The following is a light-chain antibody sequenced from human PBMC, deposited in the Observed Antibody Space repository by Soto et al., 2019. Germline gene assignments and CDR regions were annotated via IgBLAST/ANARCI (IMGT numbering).Light chain of an antibody. CDR3: SSFTSSSTRV. CDR2: EVS. J-gene: IGLJ3*02. V-gene: IGLV2-14*01. Sequence: QSALTQPASVSGSPGQSITISCTGTSSDVGGYNYVSWFQQYPGKAPKLMIYEVSNRPSGVSVRFSGSKSGNRASLTISGLQAEDEADFYCSSFTSSSTRVFGGGTKLTVL. CDR1: SSDVGGYNY.